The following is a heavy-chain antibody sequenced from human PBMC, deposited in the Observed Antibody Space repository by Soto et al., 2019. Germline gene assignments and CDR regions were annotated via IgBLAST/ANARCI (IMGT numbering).Heavy chain of an antibody. J-gene: IGHJ4*02. D-gene: IGHD3-9*01. CDR2: ISYDGSNK. Sequence: QVQLVESGGGVVQPGRSLRLSCAASGFTFSSYAMHWVRQAPGKGLEWVAVISYDGSNKYYADSVKGRFTISRDNSKNMLYLQMNSLRAEDTAVYYCARADILTGYYPDYWGQGTLVTVSS. CDR1: GFTFSSYA. V-gene: IGHV3-30-3*01. CDR3: ARADILTGYYPDY.